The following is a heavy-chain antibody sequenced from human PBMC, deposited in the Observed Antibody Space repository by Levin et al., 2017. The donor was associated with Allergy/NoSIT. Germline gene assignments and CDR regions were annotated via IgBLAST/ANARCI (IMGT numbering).Heavy chain of an antibody. CDR1: GGGSFSAFY. J-gene: IGHJ5*02. Sequence: SETLSLTCAVYGGGSFSAFYWSWVRQSPTKGLEWIGDINHSGSTTYNPSLKSRVTISIDASKNQFSLRLTSVTAADRGVYYCARGRTVKYFSSALVSWGPGTPVIVSS. D-gene: IGHD6-13*01. CDR3: ARGRTVKYFSSALVS. V-gene: IGHV4-34*01. CDR2: INHSGST.